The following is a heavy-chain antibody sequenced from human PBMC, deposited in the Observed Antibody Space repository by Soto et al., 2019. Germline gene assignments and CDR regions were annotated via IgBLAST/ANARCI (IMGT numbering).Heavy chain of an antibody. CDR3: AKDSLGCSGGSCYGDYFDY. V-gene: IGHV3-23*01. D-gene: IGHD2-15*01. J-gene: IGHJ4*02. CDR2: ISGSGGST. Sequence: GGSLRLSCAASGFTFSSYAMSWVRQAPGKGLEWVSAISGSGGSTYYADSVKGRFTISRDNSKNTLYLQMNSLRAEDTAVYYCAKDSLGCSGGSCYGDYFDYWGQGTLVTVSS. CDR1: GFTFSSYA.